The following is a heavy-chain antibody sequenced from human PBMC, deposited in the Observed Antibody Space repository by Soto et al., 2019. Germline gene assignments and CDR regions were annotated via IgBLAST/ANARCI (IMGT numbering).Heavy chain of an antibody. D-gene: IGHD6-19*01. CDR3: AKKHSSGPFDY. V-gene: IGHV3-23*01. CDR1: GFSFGNYA. CDR2: IRGSGGRT. J-gene: IGHJ4*02. Sequence: PGGSLRLSCAAPGFSFGNYAMSWVRQAPGKGLEWVSGIRGSGGRTDYADSVKGRFTISRDNSKNTLYLQMNSLRAEDAAVYYCAKKHSSGPFDYWGQGTLVTVSS.